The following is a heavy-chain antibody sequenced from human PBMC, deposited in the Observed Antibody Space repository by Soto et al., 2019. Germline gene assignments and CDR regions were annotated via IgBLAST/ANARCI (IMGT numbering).Heavy chain of an antibody. CDR1: GGSFSGYY. D-gene: IGHD6-6*01. V-gene: IGHV4-34*01. J-gene: IGHJ4*02. Sequence: SETLSLTCAVYGGSFSGYYWSWIRQPPGKGLEWIGEINHSGSTNYNPSLKSRVTISVDTSKNQFSLKLSSVTAADTAVYYCARDSLGSSAIDYWGQGTLVT. CDR2: INHSGST. CDR3: ARDSLGSSAIDY.